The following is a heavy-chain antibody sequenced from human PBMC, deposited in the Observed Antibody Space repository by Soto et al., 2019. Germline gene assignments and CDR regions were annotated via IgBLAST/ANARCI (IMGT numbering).Heavy chain of an antibody. Sequence: QVQLVQSGAEVKKPGASVKVSCKASGYIFTNHYIHWVRLAHGQGLEWMGIINPNGGSTNYLQKFQGRVTMTRDTSTSTVYMELSSLRSEDTAVYFCARADYYDSCGFYYNYCGQSTLVTASS. D-gene: IGHD3-22*01. CDR2: INPNGGST. J-gene: IGHJ4*02. V-gene: IGHV1-46*01. CDR1: GYIFTNHY. CDR3: ARADYYDSCGFYYNY.